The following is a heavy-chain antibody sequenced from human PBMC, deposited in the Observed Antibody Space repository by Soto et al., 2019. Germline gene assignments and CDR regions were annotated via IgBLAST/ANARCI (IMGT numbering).Heavy chain of an antibody. Sequence: VQLVESGGGVVQPGRSLRLSCAASGFTFSDYAMHWVRQAPGKGLEWVAVVSHDGRNTHYADSVKGRFTISRDSSKNTVYREMTSLRAEETAVYYRAKGGRQWLVTSDFNYWGQGALVTVSS. CDR2: VSHDGRNT. D-gene: IGHD6-19*01. CDR3: AKGGRQWLVTSDFNY. V-gene: IGHV3-30*18. CDR1: GFTFSDYA. J-gene: IGHJ4*02.